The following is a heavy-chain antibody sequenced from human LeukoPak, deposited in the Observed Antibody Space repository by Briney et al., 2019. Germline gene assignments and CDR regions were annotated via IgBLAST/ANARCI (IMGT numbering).Heavy chain of an antibody. J-gene: IGHJ4*02. CDR1: GFTFSSYG. CDR3: AKGDGYNSDFDY. D-gene: IGHD5-24*01. Sequence: PGGSLRLSCVVSGFTFSSYGMHWVRQAPGKGLEWVAFIRYDGSNKYYADSVKGRFTISRDNSKNTLYLQMNSLRAEDTAVYYCAKGDGYNSDFDYWGQGTLVTVSS. CDR2: IRYDGSNK. V-gene: IGHV3-30*02.